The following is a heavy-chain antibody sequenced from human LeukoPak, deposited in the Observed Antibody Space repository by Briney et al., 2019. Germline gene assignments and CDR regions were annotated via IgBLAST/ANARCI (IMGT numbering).Heavy chain of an antibody. Sequence: SETLSLTCAVYGGPFSGYYWSWIRQPPGKGLEWIGEINHSGSTNYNPSLKSRVTISVDTSKNQFSLKLSSVTAADTAVYYCARGVYYFGSGSYLIWGLGTMVTVSS. CDR2: INHSGST. V-gene: IGHV4-34*01. CDR3: ARGVYYFGSGSYLI. CDR1: GGPFSGYY. D-gene: IGHD3-10*01. J-gene: IGHJ3*02.